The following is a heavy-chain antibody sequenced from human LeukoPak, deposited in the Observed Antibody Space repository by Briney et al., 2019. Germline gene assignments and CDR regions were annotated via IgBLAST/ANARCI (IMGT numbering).Heavy chain of an antibody. D-gene: IGHD3-16*01. J-gene: IGHJ4*02. CDR2: INHSGST. Sequence: KPSETLSLTCAVYGGSFSGYYWSWIRQPPGKGLGWIGEINHSGSTNYNPSLKSRVTISVDTSKNQFSLKLSSVTAADTAVYYCAAGGHDIGYHFDYWGQGTLVTVSS. V-gene: IGHV4-34*01. CDR1: GGSFSGYY. CDR3: AAGGHDIGYHFDY.